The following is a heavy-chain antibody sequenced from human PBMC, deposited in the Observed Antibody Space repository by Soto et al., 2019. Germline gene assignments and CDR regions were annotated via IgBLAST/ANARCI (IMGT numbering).Heavy chain of an antibody. D-gene: IGHD3-10*01. J-gene: IGHJ5*02. CDR2: IHHAGST. CDR1: GGSIFSSGYS. Sequence: QLQLQESGSGLVKPSQTLALTCAVSGGSIFSSGYSWSWIRQPPGKGLERIGYIHHAGSTYYNPSLKSRVTISIDVSKDQSSLQLTSVTAADTAVYYCARGRVGELFGVVWLEPWGQGTPVTVSS. V-gene: IGHV4-30-2*01. CDR3: ARGRVGELFGVVWLEP.